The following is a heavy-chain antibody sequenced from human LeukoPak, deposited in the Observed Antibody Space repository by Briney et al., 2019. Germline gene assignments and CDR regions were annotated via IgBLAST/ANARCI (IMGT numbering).Heavy chain of an antibody. D-gene: IGHD1-26*01. CDR2: IYYSGST. J-gene: IGHJ5*02. V-gene: IGHV4-59*12. CDR1: GGSISSYY. CDR3: ARDDGSYSDYNWFDP. Sequence: SETLSLTCTVSGGSISSYYWSWIRQPPGKGLEWIGYIYYSGSTNYNPSLKSRVTISVDTSKNQFSLKLSSVTAADTAVYYCARDDGSYSDYNWFDPWGQGTLVTVSS.